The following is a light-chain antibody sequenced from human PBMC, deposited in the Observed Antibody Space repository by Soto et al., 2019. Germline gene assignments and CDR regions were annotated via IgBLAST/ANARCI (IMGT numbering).Light chain of an antibody. Sequence: QSALTQPASVSGSPGQSITISCTGTSSDVGSYNLVSWYQQHPGKAPKLMIYEVSKRPSGVSNRFSGSKSGNTASLTNSGLQAEDEADYYCCSYAGSSSSSVFGTGTKLTVL. V-gene: IGLV2-23*02. CDR1: SSDVGSYNL. J-gene: IGLJ1*01. CDR2: EVS. CDR3: CSYAGSSSSSV.